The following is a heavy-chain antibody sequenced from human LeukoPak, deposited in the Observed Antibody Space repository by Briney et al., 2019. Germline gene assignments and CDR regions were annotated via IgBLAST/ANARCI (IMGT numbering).Heavy chain of an antibody. CDR1: GGSISSGGYY. D-gene: IGHD3-10*01. Sequence: ASETLSLTCTVSGGSISSGGYYWSWIRQHPGKGLEWIGYIYYSGSTYYNPSLKSRVTISVDTSKNQFSLKLSSVTAADTAVYYCARDSGATGAFDIWGQGTMVTVSS. CDR2: IYYSGST. J-gene: IGHJ3*02. CDR3: ARDSGATGAFDI. V-gene: IGHV4-31*03.